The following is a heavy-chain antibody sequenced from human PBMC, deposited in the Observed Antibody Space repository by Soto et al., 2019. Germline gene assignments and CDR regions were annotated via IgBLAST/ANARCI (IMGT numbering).Heavy chain of an antibody. J-gene: IGHJ6*02. V-gene: IGHV3-15*01. CDR1: GFTFSNAW. D-gene: IGHD1-20*01. CDR2: IKSKTDGGTT. CDR3: TTGPTNWTDYYYYYGMDV. Sequence: GESLKISCAASGFTFSNAWMSWVRQAPGKGLEWVGRIKSKTDGGTTDYAAPVKGRFTISRDDSKNTLYLQMNSLKTEDTAVYYCTTGPTNWTDYYYYYGMDVWGQGTTVTVSS.